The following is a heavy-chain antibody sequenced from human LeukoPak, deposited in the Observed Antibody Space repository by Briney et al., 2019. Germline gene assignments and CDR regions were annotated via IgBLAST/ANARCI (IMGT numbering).Heavy chain of an antibody. D-gene: IGHD2-15*01. CDR3: ARDGGYCSGGTCYSTY. J-gene: IGHJ4*02. V-gene: IGHV3-7*03. CDR1: AFTFSSYW. CDR2: IKQDGSEK. Sequence: GGSLRLSCVASAFTFSSYWMTWVRQAPGKGLEWVASIKQDGSEKYYVDSVKGRFIISRDNAKNSLYLQMNSLRAEDTAVYYYARDGGYCSGGTCYSTYWGQGTLVTVSS.